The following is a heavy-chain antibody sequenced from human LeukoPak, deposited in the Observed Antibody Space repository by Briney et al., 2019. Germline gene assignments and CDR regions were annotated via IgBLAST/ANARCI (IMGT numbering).Heavy chain of an antibody. D-gene: IGHD2-15*01. J-gene: IGHJ4*02. CDR3: TTDEECSGGSCYSSGFDD. Sequence: GGSLRLSCAASGFTFSNAWMSWVRQAPGKGLEWVGRIKSKTDGGTTDYAATVNGRFTISRDDSKNTLYLQMHSLKTEDTAVYYCTTDEECSGGSCYSSGFDDWGQGTLVTVSS. V-gene: IGHV3-15*01. CDR2: IKSKTDGGTT. CDR1: GFTFSNAW.